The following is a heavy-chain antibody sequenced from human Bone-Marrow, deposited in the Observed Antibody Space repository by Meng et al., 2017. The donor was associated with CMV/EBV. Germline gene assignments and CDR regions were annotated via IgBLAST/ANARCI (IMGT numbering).Heavy chain of an antibody. CDR2: IYYSGST. J-gene: IGHJ6*02. CDR3: ARSTSGRLVSSYYYYYGMDV. CDR1: GGSVSSGSYY. V-gene: IGHV4-61*01. D-gene: IGHD1-26*01. Sequence: GSLRLSCTVSGGSVSSGSYYWSWIRQPPGKGLEWIGYIYYSGSTNYNPSLKSRVTISVDTSKNQFSLKLSSVTAADTAVYYCARSTSGRLVSSYYYYYGMDVWGQGTTVTVSS.